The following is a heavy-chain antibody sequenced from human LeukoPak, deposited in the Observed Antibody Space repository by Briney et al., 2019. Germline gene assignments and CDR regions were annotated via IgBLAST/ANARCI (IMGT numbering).Heavy chain of an antibody. CDR3: ARDWGIVGNDY. J-gene: IGHJ4*02. CDR2: INSDGRST. D-gene: IGHD3-16*01. CDR1: GFTFSSYW. V-gene: IGHV3-74*01. Sequence: GGSLRLSCAPSGFTFSSYWMHWVRPAPGKGLVWVSRINSDGRSTSYADSVKGRFTISRDNAKNTLYLQMNSLRAEDTAVYYCARDWGIVGNDYWGQGTLVTVSS.